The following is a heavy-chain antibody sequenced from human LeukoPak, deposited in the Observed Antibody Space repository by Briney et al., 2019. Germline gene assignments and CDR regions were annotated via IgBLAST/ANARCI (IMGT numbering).Heavy chain of an antibody. J-gene: IGHJ4*02. CDR1: GGSISSSRDY. CDR3: ARHVEIAVAGPIDY. D-gene: IGHD6-19*01. Sequence: SETLSLTCTVSGGSISSSRDYWGWIRQPPGKGLEWIGSIYYSGSTYYNPSLKSRLTISVDTSKNQFSLKLSSVTAADTAVYYCARHVEIAVAGPIDYWGQGTLVTVSS. CDR2: IYYSGST. V-gene: IGHV4-39*01.